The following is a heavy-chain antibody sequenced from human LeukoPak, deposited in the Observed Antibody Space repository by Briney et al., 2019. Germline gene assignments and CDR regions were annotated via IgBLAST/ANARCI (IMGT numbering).Heavy chain of an antibody. J-gene: IGHJ4*02. CDR2: MNPNSGRR. CDR3: ARGLRSDY. D-gene: IGHD3-16*02. V-gene: IGHV1-8*01. CDR1: GYIFSNYD. Sequence: ASVKVYCRASGYIFSNYDINWERQAPGHGLEWMGWMNPNSGRRVYAQKFQGRVTMTRNSSINTAYMELTSLRSDDRAVYYCARGLRSDYWGQGTLVTVSS.